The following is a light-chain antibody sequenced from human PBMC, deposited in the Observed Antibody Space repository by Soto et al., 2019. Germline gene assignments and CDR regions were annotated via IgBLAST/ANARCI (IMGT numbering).Light chain of an antibody. Sequence: QSALTQPASVSGSPGQSITISCTGTSSDVGSYNLVSWYQQHPGKAPKLMIYEGSKRPSGVSNRFSGSKAGKTASLTISGLQAEDEGDYYCCSYAGSSTFGVVFGGGTKVTVL. CDR2: EGS. CDR3: CSYAGSSTFGVV. V-gene: IGLV2-23*03. CDR1: SSDVGSYNL. J-gene: IGLJ2*01.